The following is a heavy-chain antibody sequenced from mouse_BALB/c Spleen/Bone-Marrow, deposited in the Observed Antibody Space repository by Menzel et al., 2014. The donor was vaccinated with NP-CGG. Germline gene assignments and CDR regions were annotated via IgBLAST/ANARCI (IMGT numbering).Heavy chain of an antibody. CDR2: IWSGGST. CDR1: GFSLTSYG. V-gene: IGHV2-4-1*01. J-gene: IGHJ2*01. D-gene: IGHD2-14*01. Sequence: QVQLKESGPGLVQPSQSLSITCTVSGFSLTSYGVHWVRQSPGKGLEWLGVIWSGGSTDYNAAFISRLSISKDNSKSQVFFEMNSLQADDSAIYYCARNRRYDVFDYWGQGTTLTVPS. CDR3: ARNRRYDVFDY.